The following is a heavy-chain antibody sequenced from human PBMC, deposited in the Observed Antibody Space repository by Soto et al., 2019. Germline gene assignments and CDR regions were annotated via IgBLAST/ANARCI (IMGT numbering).Heavy chain of an antibody. Sequence: PSETLSLTCTVSGGSISSSSYYWGWIRQPPGKGLEWIGSIYYSGSTYYNPSLKSRVTISVDTSKNQFSLKLSSVTAADTAVYYCARLTIYCGGDCYWFDYWGQGTLVTVSS. D-gene: IGHD2-21*02. CDR3: ARLTIYCGGDCYWFDY. CDR2: IYYSGST. CDR1: GGSISSSSYY. J-gene: IGHJ4*02. V-gene: IGHV4-39*01.